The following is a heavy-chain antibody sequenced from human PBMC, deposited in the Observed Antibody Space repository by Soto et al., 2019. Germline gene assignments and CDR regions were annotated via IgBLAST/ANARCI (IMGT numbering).Heavy chain of an antibody. CDR2: IIPIFSTT. V-gene: IGHV1-69*12. J-gene: IGHJ3*02. Sequence: QVHLVQSGAEVKKPGSSVKVSCKASGGTFSNHAINWVRQARGQGLEWMGRIIPIFSTTNYAQKFQGRVTFTADESTITAYMELSSLKHDDTAVYYCAREVAADGTFREDVFDIWGQGTLVTVSS. D-gene: IGHD6-13*01. CDR1: GGTFSNHA. CDR3: AREVAADGTFREDVFDI.